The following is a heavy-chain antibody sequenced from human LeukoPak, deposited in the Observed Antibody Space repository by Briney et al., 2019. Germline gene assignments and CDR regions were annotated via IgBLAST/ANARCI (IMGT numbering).Heavy chain of an antibody. D-gene: IGHD4-11*01. V-gene: IGHV3-23*01. CDR1: RFTFSIYA. CDR2: ISGSDGST. CDR3: AKARTHEYSNYNY. J-gene: IGHJ4*02. Sequence: GGSLRLSCAASRFTFSIYAMSWVRQAPGKGLEWVSAISGSDGSTYYADSVKGRFTISRDNSKNTLYLQMNSLRAEDTAVYYCAKARTHEYSNYNYWGQGTLVTVSS.